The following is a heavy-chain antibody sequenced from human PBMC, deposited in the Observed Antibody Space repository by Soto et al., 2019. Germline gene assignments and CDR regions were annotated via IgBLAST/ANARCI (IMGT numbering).Heavy chain of an antibody. CDR2: ISSSSSTI. J-gene: IGHJ6*02. D-gene: IGHD3-9*01. CDR3: AVYDILTGYYNPYYYYGMDV. V-gene: IGHV3-48*02. Sequence: GGSLRLSCAASGFTFSSYSMNWVRQAPGKGLEWVSYISSSSSTIYYADSVKGRFTISRDNAKNSLYLQMNSLRDEDTAVYYCAVYDILTGYYNPYYYYGMDVWGQGTPVTVSS. CDR1: GFTFSSYS.